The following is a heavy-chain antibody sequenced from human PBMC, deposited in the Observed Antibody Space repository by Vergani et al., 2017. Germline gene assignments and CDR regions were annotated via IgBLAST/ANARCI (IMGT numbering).Heavy chain of an antibody. CDR3: AREEILWFGELSHFDY. CDR2: INTNTGNP. CDR1: GFTFTSYA. V-gene: IGHV7-4-1*02. J-gene: IGHJ4*02. D-gene: IGHD3-10*01. Sequence: VQLVESGGGLVQPGGSLKLSCAASGFTFTSYAMNWVRQAPGQGLEWMGWINTNTGNPTYAQGFTGRFVFSLDTSVSTAYLQISSLKAEDTAVYYCAREEILWFGELSHFDYWGQGTLVTVSS.